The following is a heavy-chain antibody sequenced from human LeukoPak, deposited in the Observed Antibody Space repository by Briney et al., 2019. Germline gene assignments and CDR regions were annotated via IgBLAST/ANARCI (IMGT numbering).Heavy chain of an antibody. CDR1: GGSFSGYY. CDR2: INHSGST. CDR3: ARVYSYSSGWYGRPYYFDY. D-gene: IGHD6-19*01. J-gene: IGHJ4*02. V-gene: IGHV4-34*01. Sequence: SETLSLTCAVYGGSFSGYYWSWIRQPPGKGLEWIGKINHSGSTNYNPSLKSRVTISVDTSKNQFSLKLSSVTAADTAVYYCARVYSYSSGWYGRPYYFDYWGQGTLVTVSS.